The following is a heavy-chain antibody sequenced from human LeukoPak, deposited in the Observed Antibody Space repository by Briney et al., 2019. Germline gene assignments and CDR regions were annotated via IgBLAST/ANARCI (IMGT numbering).Heavy chain of an antibody. Sequence: SVKVSCKASGGTFSSFAISWVRQAPGQGLEWMGGIIPIFGTANYAQKFQGRVTITADESMSTAYMELSSLRSEDTAVYYCARVALGRRWLQTSYYHGMDVWGQGTTVTVSS. D-gene: IGHD5-24*01. V-gene: IGHV1-69*13. CDR1: GGTFSSFA. CDR3: ARVALGRRWLQTSYYHGMDV. CDR2: IIPIFGTA. J-gene: IGHJ6*02.